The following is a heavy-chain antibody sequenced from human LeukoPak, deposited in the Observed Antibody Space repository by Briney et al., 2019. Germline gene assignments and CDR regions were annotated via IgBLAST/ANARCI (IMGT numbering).Heavy chain of an antibody. V-gene: IGHV3-23*01. J-gene: IGHJ4*02. CDR2: ISGSGGST. CDR3: AKRPRTTVTTIYFDY. D-gene: IGHD4-17*01. CDR1: GFTFSSYA. Sequence: PGGSLRLSCAASGFTFSSYAMSWVRQAPGKGLEWVSAISGSGGSTYYADSVKGRFTISRDNSKNTLYLHMNSLRAEDTAVYYCAKRPRTTVTTIYFDYWGQGTLVTVSS.